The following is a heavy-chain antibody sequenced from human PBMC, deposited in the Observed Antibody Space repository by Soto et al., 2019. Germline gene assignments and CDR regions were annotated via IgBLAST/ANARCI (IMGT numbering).Heavy chain of an antibody. CDR1: GGSISSYY. D-gene: IGHD3-9*01. J-gene: IGHJ4*02. V-gene: IGHV4-59*01. CDR2: IYYSGST. Sequence: PSETLSLTCIVSGGSISSYYWSWIRQPPGKGLEWIGYIYYSGSTNYNPSLKSRVTISVDTSKNQFSLKLSSVTAADTAVYYCARADYDILTGYYTSSYFDYWGQGTLVTVSS. CDR3: ARADYDILTGYYTSSYFDY.